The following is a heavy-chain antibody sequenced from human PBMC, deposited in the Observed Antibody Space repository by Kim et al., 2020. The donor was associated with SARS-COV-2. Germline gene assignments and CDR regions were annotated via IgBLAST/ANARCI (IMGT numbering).Heavy chain of an antibody. CDR2: IDWDDDK. CDR1: GFSLSTSGMC. V-gene: IGHV2-70*11. CDR3: ARIPFGNSPNHSNYYYYGMDV. Sequence: SGPTLVNPTQTLTLTCTFSGFSLSTSGMCVSWIRQPPGKALEWLARIDWDDDKYYSTSLKTRLTISKDTSKNQVVLTMTNMDPVDTATYYCARIPFGNSPNHSNYYYYGMDVWGQGTTVTVSS. J-gene: IGHJ6*02. D-gene: IGHD3-10*01.